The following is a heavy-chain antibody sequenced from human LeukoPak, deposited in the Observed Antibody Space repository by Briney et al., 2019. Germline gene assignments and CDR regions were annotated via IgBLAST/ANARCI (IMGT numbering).Heavy chain of an antibody. Sequence: SETLSLTCTVSGGSISSYYWSWIRLPPGKGLGWIGYIYYSGGTNYNPSLRSRVTISVDTSKNQFSLKLSSVTAADTAVYYCARGKNSAGSFDYWGQGTLVTVS. CDR2: IYYSGGT. CDR3: ARGKNSAGSFDY. D-gene: IGHD6-13*01. CDR1: GGSISSYY. J-gene: IGHJ4*02. V-gene: IGHV4-59*01.